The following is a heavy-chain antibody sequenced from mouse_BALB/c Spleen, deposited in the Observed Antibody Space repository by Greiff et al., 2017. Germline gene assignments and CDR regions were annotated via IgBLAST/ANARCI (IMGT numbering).Heavy chain of an antibody. CDR2: INPGSGGT. J-gene: IGHJ2*01. CDR1: GYAFTNYL. D-gene: IGHD3-2*01. V-gene: IGHV1-54*01. CDR3: ARRDSSGY. Sequence: VQLQQSGAELVRPGTSVKVSCKASGYAFTNYLIEWVKQRPGQGLEWIGVINPGSGGTNYNEKFKGKATLTADKSSSTAYMKLSSLTSDDSAVYFCARRDSSGYWGQGTTLTVSS.